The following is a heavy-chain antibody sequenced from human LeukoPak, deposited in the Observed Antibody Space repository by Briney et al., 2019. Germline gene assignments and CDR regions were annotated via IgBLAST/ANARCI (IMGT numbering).Heavy chain of an antibody. V-gene: IGHV3-33*01. CDR2: IWRDGSNE. D-gene: IGHD3-10*01. Sequence: GGSLRLSCAASGFTFSAYGMHWVRQAPGKGLEWVAVIWRDGSNENYPDSVKGRFTISRDNSKNTLFLQMDSLRTEDTAVYYCARDFGARPFDIWGQGTMVTVSS. CDR3: ARDFGARPFDI. CDR1: GFTFSAYG. J-gene: IGHJ3*02.